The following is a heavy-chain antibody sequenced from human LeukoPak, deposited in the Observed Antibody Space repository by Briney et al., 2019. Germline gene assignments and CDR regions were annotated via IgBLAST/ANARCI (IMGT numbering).Heavy chain of an antibody. CDR1: GGSISSSSYY. J-gene: IGHJ4*01. V-gene: IGHV4-61*01. Sequence: PSETLSLTCTVSGGSISSSSYYWHWIRQPPGKGLEWIGYIHYSGSTDYNPSLKSRVTISIDTSKNQFSLKQSSVIAADTAVYYCGRGHGYSGNYIDYWGHGTLVTVSS. CDR3: GRGHGYSGNYIDY. CDR2: IHYSGST. D-gene: IGHD5-24*01.